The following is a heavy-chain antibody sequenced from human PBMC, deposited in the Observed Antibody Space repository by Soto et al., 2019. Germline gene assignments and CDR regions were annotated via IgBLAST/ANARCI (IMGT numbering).Heavy chain of an antibody. J-gene: IGHJ4*02. Sequence: PGGSLRLSCAGSGFTFTTYLMSWLRQAPGKGLEWVANINQDGSQKYYVDSVKGRFTISRDNAKNSFYLQMNSLRAEDAAVYYCPRIGVGAADFACWGQGT. CDR3: PRIGVGAADFAC. CDR1: GFTFTTYL. D-gene: IGHD1-26*01. V-gene: IGHV3-7*03. CDR2: INQDGSQK.